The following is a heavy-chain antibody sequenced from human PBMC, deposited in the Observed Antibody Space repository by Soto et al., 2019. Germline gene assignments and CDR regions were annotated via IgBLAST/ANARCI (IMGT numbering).Heavy chain of an antibody. CDR1: GYTFTGYY. CDR2: INPNSGGT. CDR3: ARGRYSYDFWSGYHYYYGMDV. V-gene: IGHV1-2*04. J-gene: IGHJ6*02. D-gene: IGHD3-3*01. Sequence: GASVKVSCKASGYTFTGYYMHWVRQAPGQGLEWMGWINPNSGGTNYAQKFQGWVTMTRDTSISTAYMELSRLRSDDTAVYYCARGRYSYDFWSGYHYYYGMDVWGQGTTVTVS.